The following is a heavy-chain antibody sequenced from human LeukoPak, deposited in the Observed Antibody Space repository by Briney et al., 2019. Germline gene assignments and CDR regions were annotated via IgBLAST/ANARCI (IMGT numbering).Heavy chain of an antibody. Sequence: GRSLRLSCAASGFTFDDYAMHWARQAPGKGLEWVSGISWNSGSIGYADSVKGRFTISRDNAKNSLYLQMNSLRAEDTALYYCAKDRGFAATIPINFDYWGQGTLVTVSS. V-gene: IGHV3-9*01. J-gene: IGHJ4*02. CDR3: AKDRGFAATIPINFDY. D-gene: IGHD5-12*01. CDR1: GFTFDDYA. CDR2: ISWNSGSI.